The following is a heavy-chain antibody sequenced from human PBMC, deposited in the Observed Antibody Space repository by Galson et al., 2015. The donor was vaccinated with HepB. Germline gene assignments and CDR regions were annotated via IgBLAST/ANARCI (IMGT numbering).Heavy chain of an antibody. CDR3: ARELLGGYSYGYFDY. V-gene: IGHV3-30-3*01. CDR1: GFTFSSYA. CDR2: ISYDESNK. Sequence: SLRLSCAASGFTFSSYAMHWVRQAPGKGLEWVAVISYDESNKYYADSVKGRFTISRDNSKNTLSLQMSSLRAEDTAIYYCARELLGGYSYGYFDYWGQGTLVTVSS. D-gene: IGHD5-18*01. J-gene: IGHJ4*02.